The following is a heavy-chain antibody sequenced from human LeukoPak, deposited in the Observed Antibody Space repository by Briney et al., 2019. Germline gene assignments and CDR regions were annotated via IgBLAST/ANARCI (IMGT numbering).Heavy chain of an antibody. D-gene: IGHD3-10*01. CDR2: FYYSGST. V-gene: IGHV4-59*01. J-gene: IGHJ4*02. Sequence: SETLSLTCTVSGGSITSNYWTWMRQPPGKGLELIGFFYYSGSTNYNPSLKSRVTISLDTSKNQFSLKLTSVTAADTAVYYCARDLRRFSLYGPSFDYWGQGTLVTVSS. CDR3: ARDLRRFSLYGPSFDY. CDR1: GGSITSNY.